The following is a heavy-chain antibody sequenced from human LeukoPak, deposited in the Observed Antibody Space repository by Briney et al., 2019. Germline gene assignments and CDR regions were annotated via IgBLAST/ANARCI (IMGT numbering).Heavy chain of an antibody. CDR3: TILGRYCSGGSCHDY. CDR2: INSDGSST. D-gene: IGHD2-15*01. CDR1: GFTFSSYW. V-gene: IGHV3-74*01. J-gene: IGHJ4*02. Sequence: AGGSLRLSCAASGFTFSSYWMHWVRQAPGKGLVWVSRINSDGSSTSYADSVKGRFTISRDNAKNTLYLQMNSLRAEDTAVCYCTILGRYCSGGSCHDYWGQGTLVTVSS.